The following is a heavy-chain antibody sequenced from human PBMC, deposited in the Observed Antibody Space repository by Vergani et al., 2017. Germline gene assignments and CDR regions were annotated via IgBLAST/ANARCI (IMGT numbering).Heavy chain of an antibody. CDR2: IYTSGST. J-gene: IGHJ3*02. D-gene: IGHD4-17*01. CDR3: ARDLGDYAYAFDI. Sequence: QVQLQESGPGLVKPSQTLSLTCTVSGGSISSGSYYWSWIRQPAGKGLEWIGRIYTSGSTNYNPSLKSRVTISVDTPKNQFSLKLSSVTAADTAVYYCARDLGDYAYAFDIWGQGTMVTVSS. V-gene: IGHV4-61*02. CDR1: GGSISSGSYY.